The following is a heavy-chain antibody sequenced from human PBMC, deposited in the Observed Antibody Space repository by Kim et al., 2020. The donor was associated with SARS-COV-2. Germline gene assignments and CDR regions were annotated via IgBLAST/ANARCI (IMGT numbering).Heavy chain of an antibody. J-gene: IGHJ4*02. D-gene: IGHD3-22*01. V-gene: IGHV1-46*03. Sequence: TSYAQKFQGRVTMARDTSTSTVYMALSSLRSEDTAVYYCATGTYYYDSTVWGQGTLVTVSS. CDR3: ATGTYYYDSTV. CDR2: T.